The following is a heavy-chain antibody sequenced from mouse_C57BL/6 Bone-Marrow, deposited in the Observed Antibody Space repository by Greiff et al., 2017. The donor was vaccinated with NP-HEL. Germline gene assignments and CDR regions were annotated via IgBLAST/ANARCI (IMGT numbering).Heavy chain of an antibody. CDR3: VRRDYGNPHWYFDV. CDR2: IRSKSNNYAT. Sequence: VQLKESGGGLVQPKGSLKLSCAASGFSFNTYAMNWVRQAPGKGLEWVARIRSKSNNYATYYADSVKDRFTISRDDSESMLYLQMNNLKTEDTAMYYCVRRDYGNPHWYFDVWGTGTTVTVSS. D-gene: IGHD2-1*01. J-gene: IGHJ1*03. CDR1: GFSFNTYA. V-gene: IGHV10-1*01.